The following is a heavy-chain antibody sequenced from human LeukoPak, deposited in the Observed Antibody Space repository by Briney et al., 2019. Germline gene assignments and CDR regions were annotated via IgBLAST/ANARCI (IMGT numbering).Heavy chain of an antibody. CDR2: ISSSSTYI. V-gene: IGHV3-21*01. D-gene: IGHD5-24*01. J-gene: IGHJ4*02. CDR1: GFTFRSYS. Sequence: PGGSLRLSCAASGFTFRSYSMNWVRQAPGKGLEWVSSISSSSTYIYYADSVKGRFTISRDNSKDTLYLQMNNLRAEDTAIYYCGKELKRWQQIFEYWGQGTLVTVSS. CDR3: GKELKRWQQIFEY.